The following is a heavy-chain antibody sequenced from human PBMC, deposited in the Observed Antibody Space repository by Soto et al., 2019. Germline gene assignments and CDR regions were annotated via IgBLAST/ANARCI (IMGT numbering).Heavy chain of an antibody. CDR3: AKGGYRHAYD. CDR2: ISEGGGTT. V-gene: IGHV3-23*01. J-gene: IGHJ4*02. Sequence: EVPLLESGGGLIQPGGSLRLSCAASGFAFSRSAMAWVRQAPEKGLEWVSSISEGGGTTFYAGSVEGRFTISRDNSKNTLYLQMNSVRADDTAVYYCAKGGYRHAYDWGRGTLVTVSS. CDR1: GFAFSRSA. D-gene: IGHD3-16*01.